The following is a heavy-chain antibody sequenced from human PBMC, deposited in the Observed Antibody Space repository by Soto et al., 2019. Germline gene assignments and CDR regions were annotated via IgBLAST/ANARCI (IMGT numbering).Heavy chain of an antibody. CDR2: ISSDGANK. V-gene: IGHV3-30-3*01. CDR3: ARVHSCSYLYGLDA. J-gene: IGHJ5*02. CDR1: GFSFTTYD. D-gene: IGHD2-2*02. Sequence: GGSLRLSCAASGFSFTTYDMHWVRQAPGKGLEWVAVISSDGANKYYADSVKGRFTISRDNSKSTLYLQMNSLRPEYSAVYSCARVHSCSYLYGLDAWGQGTLVTVSS.